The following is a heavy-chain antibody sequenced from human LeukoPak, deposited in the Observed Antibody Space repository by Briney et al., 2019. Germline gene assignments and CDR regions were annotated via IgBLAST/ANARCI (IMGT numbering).Heavy chain of an antibody. V-gene: IGHV4-31*03. D-gene: IGHD5-12*01. J-gene: IGHJ4*02. Sequence: SQTLSLTCTVPGGSISSGGCYWSWIRQHPGKGLEWIGYIYYSGSTYYNPSLKSRVTISVDTSKNQFSLKLSSVTAADTAVYYCARGGEATIPDYWGQGTLVTVSS. CDR2: IYYSGST. CDR3: ARGGEATIPDY. CDR1: GGSISSGGCY.